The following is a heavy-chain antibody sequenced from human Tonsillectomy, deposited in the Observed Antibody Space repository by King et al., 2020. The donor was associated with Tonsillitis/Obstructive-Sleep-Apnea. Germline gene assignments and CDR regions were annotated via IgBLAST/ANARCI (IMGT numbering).Heavy chain of an antibody. J-gene: IGHJ4*02. Sequence: QLVQSGSELKKPGASVKVSCKASGYTFTNFGMNWVRQAPGQGLEWMGWINTNTGNPTYAQGFTGRFVLSLDTSVSTASLRISSLKAEDTAVYYCAREGTTGNSFDYWGQGTLVTVSS. CDR2: INTNTGNP. CDR3: AREGTTGNSFDY. D-gene: IGHD1-1*01. V-gene: IGHV7-4-1*02. CDR1: GYTFTNFG.